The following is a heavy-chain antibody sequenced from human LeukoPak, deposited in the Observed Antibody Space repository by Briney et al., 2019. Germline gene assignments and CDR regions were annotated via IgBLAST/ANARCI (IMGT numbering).Heavy chain of an antibody. V-gene: IGHV4-59*01. Sequence: SETLSLTCNVSGGSISSYYWSWIRQPPGKGLEWIGYIYYSGSTNYNPSFKSRVTISVDTSKNQFSLKLSSVTAADTAVYYCASWEAAAGTFDYWGQGTLVTVSS. D-gene: IGHD6-13*01. CDR3: ASWEAAAGTFDY. CDR2: IYYSGST. J-gene: IGHJ4*02. CDR1: GGSISSYY.